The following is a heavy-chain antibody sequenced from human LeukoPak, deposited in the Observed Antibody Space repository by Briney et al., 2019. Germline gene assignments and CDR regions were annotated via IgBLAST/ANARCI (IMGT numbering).Heavy chain of an antibody. CDR3: AKRTRGLLTPPL. J-gene: IGHJ4*02. CDR1: GGCISSNNW. Sequence: SGTLSLTCAVSGGCISSNNWWSWVRQPPGKGLEWIGEIYHSGSTNYNPSLQSRVTISVDKSKNQFSLKLSSVTAADTAMYYCAKRTRGLLTPPLWGQGTLVTVSS. D-gene: IGHD1-26*01. V-gene: IGHV4-4*02. CDR2: IYHSGST.